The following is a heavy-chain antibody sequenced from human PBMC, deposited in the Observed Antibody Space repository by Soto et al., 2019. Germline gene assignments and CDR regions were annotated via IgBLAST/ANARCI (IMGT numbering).Heavy chain of an antibody. J-gene: IGHJ4*02. CDR1: GFTFISYS. D-gene: IGHD3-22*01. CDR2: ISGSGGST. Sequence: GGSLRLSCAASGFTFISYSISWVRQAPGTGLEWVSAISGSGGSTYYADSVKGRFTISRDNSKNTLYLQMNSLRAEYTAVYYCAKGIVYYYDSSGYCAYWGRVTMVLV. V-gene: IGHV3-23*01. CDR3: AKGIVYYYDSSGYCAY.